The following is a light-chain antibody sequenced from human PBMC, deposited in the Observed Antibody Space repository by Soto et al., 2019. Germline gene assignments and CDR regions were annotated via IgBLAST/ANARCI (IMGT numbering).Light chain of an antibody. CDR1: SSDVGGYNY. Sequence: QSALTQPPSASGSPGQSVTISCTGTSSDVGGYNYVSWYQQHPGKAPKLMIFEVIKRPSGVPDRFAGSKSGNTASLTVSGRQAEDEVDYYCSSYAGSLYVFGTGTKVTVL. CDR3: SSYAGSLYV. V-gene: IGLV2-8*01. J-gene: IGLJ1*01. CDR2: EVI.